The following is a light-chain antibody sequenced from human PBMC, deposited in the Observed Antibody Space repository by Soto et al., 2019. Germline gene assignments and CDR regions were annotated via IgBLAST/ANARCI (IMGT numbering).Light chain of an antibody. CDR2: HAY. CDR3: QQYNSWWT. Sequence: DIQMTQSPSTLSASVGDRVTLTCRASQSISSWLAWYQQKPGKAPKLLIYHAYSLESGVPSRFSGSESGTEFTLTINSLQPDDFATYYCQQYNSWWTFGQGTKVDI. V-gene: IGKV1-5*01. CDR1: QSISSW. J-gene: IGKJ1*01.